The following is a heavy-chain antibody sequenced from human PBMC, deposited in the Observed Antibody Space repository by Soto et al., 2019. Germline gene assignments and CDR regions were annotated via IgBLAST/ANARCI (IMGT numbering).Heavy chain of an antibody. CDR2: ISAYNGNT. Sequence: ASVEVFCKASGGAFSSYGMICVRQAPGQGLEWMGWISAYNGNTNYAQNLQCTVTMTTDTSTSKAYMELRSLRSDDTAVYYWARGRGGPVTYGMDVWGQGTKVTVSS. CDR1: GGAFSSYG. D-gene: IGHD3-16*01. J-gene: IGHJ6*02. V-gene: IGHV1-18*04. CDR3: ARGRGGPVTYGMDV.